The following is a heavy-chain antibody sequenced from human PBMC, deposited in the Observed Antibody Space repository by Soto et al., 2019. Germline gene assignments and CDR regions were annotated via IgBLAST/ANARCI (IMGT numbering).Heavy chain of an antibody. Sequence: QVQLVQSGAELKKPGASVKVSCKASGYTFTSYALHWVRQAPGQRLEWMGWINAGNGHTKYSREFRDRLTITMDTSASRAYMELRSLKSADTAVFYCARDFAGGLNDALDFWGQGTMVTVSS. V-gene: IGHV1-3*01. D-gene: IGHD5-12*01. CDR3: ARDFAGGLNDALDF. J-gene: IGHJ3*01. CDR2: INAGNGHT. CDR1: GYTFTSYA.